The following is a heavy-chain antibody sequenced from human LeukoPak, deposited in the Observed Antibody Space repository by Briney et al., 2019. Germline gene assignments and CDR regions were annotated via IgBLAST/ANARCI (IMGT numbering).Heavy chain of an antibody. J-gene: IGHJ4*02. CDR3: ARAEYYYDSSGYCAFGY. CDR1: GYTFTSYG. Sequence: ASVKVSCKASGYTFTSYGISWVRQAPGQELEWMGWISAYNGNTNYAQKLQGRVTMTTDTSTSTAYMELRSLRSDDTAVYYCARAEYYYDSSGYCAFGYWGQGTLVTVSS. V-gene: IGHV1-18*01. D-gene: IGHD3-22*01. CDR2: ISAYNGNT.